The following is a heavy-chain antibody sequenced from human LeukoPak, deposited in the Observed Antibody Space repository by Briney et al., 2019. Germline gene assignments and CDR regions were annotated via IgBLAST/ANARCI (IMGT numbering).Heavy chain of an antibody. J-gene: IGHJ5*02. CDR1: GYTFTSYY. Sequence: ASVKVSCKASGYTFTSYYMHWVRQAPGQGREWMGIINPSGGSTSYAQKFQGRVTMTRDTSTSTVYMELSSLRSEDTAVYYCARVFPSPARLNYYDSSGYYWFDPWGQGTLVTVSS. CDR2: INPSGGST. CDR3: ARVFPSPARLNYYDSSGYYWFDP. D-gene: IGHD3-22*01. V-gene: IGHV1-46*01.